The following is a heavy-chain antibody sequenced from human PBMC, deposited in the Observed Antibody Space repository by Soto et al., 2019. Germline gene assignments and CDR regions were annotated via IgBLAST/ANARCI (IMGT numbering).Heavy chain of an antibody. CDR2: INPSSGGT. V-gene: IGHV1-2*04. Sequence: ASVKVSCKASGYTFTGYYMHWVRQAPGQGLEWMGWINPSSGGTNYAQKFQGWVTMTRDTSISTAYMELSRLRFDDTAVYYCAREPYSSSSDYYYYGMDVWGQGTTVTVSS. CDR3: AREPYSSSSDYYYYGMDV. D-gene: IGHD6-6*01. J-gene: IGHJ6*02. CDR1: GYTFTGYY.